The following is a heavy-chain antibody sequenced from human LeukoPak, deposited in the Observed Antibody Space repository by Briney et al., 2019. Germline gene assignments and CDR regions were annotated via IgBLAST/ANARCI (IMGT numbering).Heavy chain of an antibody. CDR3: AKDAVAYCGGDCSRGLDY. D-gene: IGHD2-21*02. Sequence: GGSLRLSCAASGFTFSSYAMSWVRQAPGKGLEWVSAISGGGGSTYYADSVKGRFTISRDNSKNTLYLQMNSLRAEDTAVYYCAKDAVAYCGGDCSRGLDYWGQGTLVTVSS. CDR1: GFTFSSYA. V-gene: IGHV3-23*01. J-gene: IGHJ4*02. CDR2: ISGGGGST.